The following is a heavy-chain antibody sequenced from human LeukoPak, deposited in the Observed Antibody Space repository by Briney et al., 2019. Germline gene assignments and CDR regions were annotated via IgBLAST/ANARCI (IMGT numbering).Heavy chain of an antibody. D-gene: IGHD3-10*01. Sequence: GGSLRLSCAASGFTFSSYAMSWVRQAPGKGLEWVSAISGSGGSTYYADSVKGRSTISRDNSKNTLYLQMNSLRAEDTAVYYCAKALYGSGSLDYWGQGTLVTVSS. J-gene: IGHJ4*02. CDR2: ISGSGGST. V-gene: IGHV3-23*01. CDR3: AKALYGSGSLDY. CDR1: GFTFSSYA.